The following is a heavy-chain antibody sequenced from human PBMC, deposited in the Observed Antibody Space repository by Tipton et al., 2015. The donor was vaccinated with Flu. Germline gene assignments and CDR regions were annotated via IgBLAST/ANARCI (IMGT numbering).Heavy chain of an antibody. CDR3: ARHGGYYFDY. CDR2: INHSGRT. D-gene: IGHD4-23*01. Sequence: TLSLTCAVYGGSVSGHYWSWIRQPPGKGLEWIREINHSGRTNYNPSLKSRVTISVDTSKNQFSLKLSSVNAADTAVYYCARHGGYYFDYWGQGTLVTVPS. J-gene: IGHJ4*02. CDR1: GGSVSGHY. V-gene: IGHV4-34*01.